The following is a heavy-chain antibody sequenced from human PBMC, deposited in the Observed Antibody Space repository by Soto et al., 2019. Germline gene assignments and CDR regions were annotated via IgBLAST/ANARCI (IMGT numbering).Heavy chain of an antibody. CDR1: GFTFSSYA. J-gene: IGHJ4*02. Sequence: PGGSLRLSCAASGFTFSSYAMHWVRQAPGKGLEWVAVISYDGSNKYYADSVKGRFTISRDNSKNTLYLQMNSLRAEDTAVYYCGRALLDSSGYYGGDYGGQGALVTVSS. CDR3: GRALLDSSGYYGGDY. D-gene: IGHD3-22*01. CDR2: ISYDGSNK. V-gene: IGHV3-30-3*01.